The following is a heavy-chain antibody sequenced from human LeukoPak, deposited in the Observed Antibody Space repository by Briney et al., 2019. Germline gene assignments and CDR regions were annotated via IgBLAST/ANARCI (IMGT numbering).Heavy chain of an antibody. J-gene: IGHJ4*02. CDR2: IWYDGSNK. V-gene: IGHV3-33*01. CDR1: GFTFSSHG. Sequence: GGSLRLSCAASGFTFSSHGMHWVRQAPGKGLEWVAVIWYDGSNKYYADSVKGRFTISRDNSKNTLYLQMNSLRAEDTAVYYCARVRIWSAAGLDYWGQGALVTVSS. CDR3: ARVRIWSAAGLDY. D-gene: IGHD2/OR15-2a*01.